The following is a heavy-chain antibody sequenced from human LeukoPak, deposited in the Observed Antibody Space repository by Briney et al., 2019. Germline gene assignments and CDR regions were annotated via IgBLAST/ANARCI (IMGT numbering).Heavy chain of an antibody. V-gene: IGHV1-69*04. J-gene: IGHJ6*02. CDR2: IIPILGIA. D-gene: IGHD3-16*01. CDR1: GGTFSSYA. CDR3: ARAKKRSGYYYYYGMDV. Sequence: ASVKVSCKASGGTFSSYAISWVRQAPGQGLEWMGRIIPILGIANYAQKFQGRVTITADKSTSTAYMELSSLRSEDTAVYYCARAKKRSGYYYYYGMDVWGQGTTVTVSS.